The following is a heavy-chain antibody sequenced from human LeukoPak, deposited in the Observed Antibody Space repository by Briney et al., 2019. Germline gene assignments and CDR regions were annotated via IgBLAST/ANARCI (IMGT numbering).Heavy chain of an antibody. CDR1: GFTFSSYW. J-gene: IGHJ4*02. CDR2: INSDGSST. CDR3: ARAGITGTELDY. Sequence: PGGSLRLSWAASGFTFSSYWMHWVRQAPGKGLVWVSRINSDGSSTSYADSVKGRFTISRDNAKNTLYLQMNSLRAEDTAVYYCARAGITGTELDYWGQGTLVTVSS. D-gene: IGHD1-7*01. V-gene: IGHV3-74*01.